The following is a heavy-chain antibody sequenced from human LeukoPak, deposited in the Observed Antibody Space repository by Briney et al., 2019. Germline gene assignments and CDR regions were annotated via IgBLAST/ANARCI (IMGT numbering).Heavy chain of an antibody. CDR1: GFTFSRNV. D-gene: IGHD3-10*01. CDR2: ISYGGNNK. CDR3: ARGGIPTGPYYYFYYMDV. J-gene: IGHJ6*03. V-gene: IGHV3-30*01. Sequence: PGSSLRLSCAASGFTFSRNVMHWVRQAPGKGLEWVALISYGGNNKFYADSVKGRFTISRDNSRNTLYLQMNSLRGEDAAVYSCARGGIPTGPYYYFYYMDVWGKGTAVTVSS.